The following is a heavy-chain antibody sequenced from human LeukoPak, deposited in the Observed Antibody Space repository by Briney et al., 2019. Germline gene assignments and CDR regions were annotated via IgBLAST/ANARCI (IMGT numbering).Heavy chain of an antibody. CDR2: IKGSGGST. CDR3: AKDPPSVVDY. Sequence: GGSLRLSCAASGFTFSSHAMSWVRQIPGKGLEWVSVIKGSGGSTYYADSVKGRFTISRDNSKNTLYLQMNSLRAEDTAVYYCAKDPPSVVDYWGQGTLVTVSS. D-gene: IGHD6-19*01. CDR1: GFTFSSHA. J-gene: IGHJ4*02. V-gene: IGHV3-23*01.